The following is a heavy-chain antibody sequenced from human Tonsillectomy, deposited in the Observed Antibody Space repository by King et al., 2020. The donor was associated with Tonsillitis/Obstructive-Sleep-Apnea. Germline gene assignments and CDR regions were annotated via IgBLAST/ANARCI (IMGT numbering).Heavy chain of an antibody. V-gene: IGHV4-39*01. Sequence: QLQESGPGLVKPSETLSLTCTVSGGSISSSSYYWGWIRQPPGQGLEWIGSIYYSGSTYYNPSLKSRVTISVDTSKNQFSLKLSSVTAADTAVYYCANAAYSFWSGLHDAFDIWGQGTMVTVSS. CDR1: GGSISSSSYY. J-gene: IGHJ3*02. CDR3: ANAAYSFWSGLHDAFDI. CDR2: IYYSGST. D-gene: IGHD3-3*01.